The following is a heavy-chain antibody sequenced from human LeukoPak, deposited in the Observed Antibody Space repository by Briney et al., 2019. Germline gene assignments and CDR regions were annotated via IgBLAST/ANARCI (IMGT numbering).Heavy chain of an antibody. D-gene: IGHD5-24*01. V-gene: IGHV1-18*01. J-gene: IGHJ3*02. Sequence: ASVKVSCKSSGYTFTSYGISWVRQAPGQGLEWMGWISAYNGNTNYAQKLQGRVTMTTDTSTSTAYMELRSLRSDDTAVYYCARTHSIRDAFDIWGQGTMVTVSS. CDR2: ISAYNGNT. CDR1: GYTFTSYG. CDR3: ARTHSIRDAFDI.